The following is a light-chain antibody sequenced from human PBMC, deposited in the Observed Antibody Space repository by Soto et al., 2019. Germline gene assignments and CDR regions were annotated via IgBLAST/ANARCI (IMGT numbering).Light chain of an antibody. CDR3: QQYYSTPLT. CDR2: WAS. J-gene: IGKJ4*01. V-gene: IGKV4-1*01. Sequence: EILLTNFPDSLVVFLGGRPPINCNPAQRVFYNSNNKNYLAGYQHKPGQPPRLLIYWASTRDSGVPDRFSGSGSGKDFTLTISSLQPEDVAVYYCQQYYSTPLTFGGGTKVEIK. CDR1: QRVFYNSNNKNY.